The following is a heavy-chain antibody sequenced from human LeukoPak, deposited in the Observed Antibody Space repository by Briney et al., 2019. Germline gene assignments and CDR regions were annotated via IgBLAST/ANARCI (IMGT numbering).Heavy chain of an antibody. J-gene: IGHJ4*02. Sequence: PGGSLRLSCAASGFTFSSYAMSWVRQAPGKGLEWVSVIYSGGSTYYADSVKGRFTISRDNSKNTLYLQMNSLSAEDTAVYYRAGMGKATVTSSNTTDYWGQGTLVTVSS. CDR1: GFTFSSYA. CDR3: AGMGKATVTSSNTTDY. CDR2: IYSGGST. D-gene: IGHD4-17*01. V-gene: IGHV3-53*01.